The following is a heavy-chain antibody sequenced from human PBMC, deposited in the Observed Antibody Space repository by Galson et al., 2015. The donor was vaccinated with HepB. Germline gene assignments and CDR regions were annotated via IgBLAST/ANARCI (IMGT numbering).Heavy chain of an antibody. CDR3: AKSGSVGATHH. CDR2: ISYDGSNK. Sequence: SLRLSCAASGFTFSSYGMHWVRQAPGKGLEWVAVISYDGSNKYYADSVKGRFTISRDNSKNTLYLQMNSLRAEDTAVYYCAKSGSVGATHHWGQGTLVTVSS. D-gene: IGHD1-26*01. J-gene: IGHJ5*02. V-gene: IGHV3-30*18. CDR1: GFTFSSYG.